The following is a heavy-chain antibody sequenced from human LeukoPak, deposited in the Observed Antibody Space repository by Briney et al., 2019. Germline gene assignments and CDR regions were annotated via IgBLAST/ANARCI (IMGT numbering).Heavy chain of an antibody. V-gene: IGHV4-39*01. J-gene: IGHJ5*02. D-gene: IGHD3-10*01. CDR1: GGSISSNSHY. CDR3: ARLFRLWFGELHLKRGGWFDP. CDR2: IYYSGST. Sequence: SETLSLTCTVSGGSISSNSHYWGWIRQPPGKGLEWIGSIYYSGSTYYNPSLKSRVTISVDTSKNQFSLKLSSVTAADTAVYYCARLFRLWFGELHLKRGGWFDPWGQGTLVTVSS.